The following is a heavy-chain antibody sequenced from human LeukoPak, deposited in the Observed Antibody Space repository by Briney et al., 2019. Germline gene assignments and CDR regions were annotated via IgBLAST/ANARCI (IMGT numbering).Heavy chain of an antibody. CDR1: GFTFSSYA. CDR2: ISASNGNT. CDR3: TKAQGYGGNSGIDY. V-gene: IGHV3-23*01. J-gene: IGHJ4*02. Sequence: GGSLRLSCAGSGFTFSSYAMTWVRQAPGKGLKWVSGISASNGNTYHADSVKGRFTISRDNSKNTLYLQMNSLRAEDTAIYYCTKAQGYGGNSGIDYWGQGTLVTVSS. D-gene: IGHD4-23*01.